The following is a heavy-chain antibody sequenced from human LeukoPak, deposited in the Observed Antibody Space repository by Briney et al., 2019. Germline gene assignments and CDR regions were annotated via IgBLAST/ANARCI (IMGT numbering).Heavy chain of an antibody. V-gene: IGHV3-30-3*01. CDR2: ISYDGSNK. Sequence: GRSLRLSCAASGFTFSSYAMHWVRQAPGKGLEWVAVISYDGSNKYYADSVKGRFTISRDNSKNTLYLQMNSLRAEDTAVYYCARDRGSSSWYFVDLDYWGQGTLVTVSS. J-gene: IGHJ4*02. D-gene: IGHD6-13*01. CDR1: GFTFSSYA. CDR3: ARDRGSSSWYFVDLDY.